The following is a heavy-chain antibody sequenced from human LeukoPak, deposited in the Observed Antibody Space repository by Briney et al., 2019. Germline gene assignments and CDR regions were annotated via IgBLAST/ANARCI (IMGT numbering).Heavy chain of an antibody. CDR2: IWYDGSNK. Sequence: PGGSLRLSCTASGFTFSSYGMHWVRQAPGKGLVRVAVIWYDGSNKYYLDSVKGRFTISRDNVKSSLYLQMNSLRAEDAAVYFCVRLYGYYYSYMDVWGKGTTVIVSS. CDR1: GFTFSSYG. CDR3: VRLYGYYYSYMDV. D-gene: IGHD2-8*01. J-gene: IGHJ6*03. V-gene: IGHV3-33*01.